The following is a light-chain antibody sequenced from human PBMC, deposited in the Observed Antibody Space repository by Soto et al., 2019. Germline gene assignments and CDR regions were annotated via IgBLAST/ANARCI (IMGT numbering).Light chain of an antibody. V-gene: IGKV3-20*01. CDR2: DAS. J-gene: IGKJ4*01. CDR1: QRVRSNY. CDR3: QQYGSTPLT. Sequence: VLKHPPDTLSLSPGERATLSCRASQRVRSNYLSWYQHTPAQAPRFLIYDASSRPTAIPDRFSGSGSGTDFTLPISGLEPEDSAVYYCQQYGSTPLTFGGGTKVDIK.